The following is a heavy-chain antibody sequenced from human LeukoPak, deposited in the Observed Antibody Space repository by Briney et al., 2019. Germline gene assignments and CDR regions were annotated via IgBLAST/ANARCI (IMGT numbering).Heavy chain of an antibody. D-gene: IGHD2-15*01. J-gene: IGHJ6*03. CDR3: ARHCSGGRIMYYYYYMDV. CDR2: IFTSGST. CDR1: GGSISTGSYY. V-gene: IGHV4-61*02. Sequence: PSETLSLTCTVSGGSISTGSYYWSWIRQPAGKGLEWIGRIFTSGSTNYNPSLKSRVTISVDTSKNQFSLKLSSVTAADTAVYYCARHCSGGRIMYYYYYMDVWGKGTTVTISS.